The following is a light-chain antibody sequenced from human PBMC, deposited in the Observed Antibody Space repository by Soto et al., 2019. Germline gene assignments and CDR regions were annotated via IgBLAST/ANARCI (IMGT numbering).Light chain of an antibody. CDR2: DAS. V-gene: IGKV3D-20*02. Sequence: EFVLTQSPGTLSLSPGERATLSCRASQTVRNNYLAWYQQKPGQAPRLLIYDASSRATGIPDRFSGGGSGTDFTLTISSLEPEDFVVYYCQQRSNWPITFGQGTRLEIK. J-gene: IGKJ5*01. CDR1: QTVRNNY. CDR3: QQRSNWPIT.